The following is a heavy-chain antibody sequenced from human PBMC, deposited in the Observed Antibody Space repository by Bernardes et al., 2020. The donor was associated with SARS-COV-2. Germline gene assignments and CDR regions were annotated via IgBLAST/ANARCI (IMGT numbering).Heavy chain of an antibody. CDR1: GGSISSNNFY. V-gene: IGHV4-39*01. CDR2: VYYGGTT. J-gene: IGHJ4*02. CDR3: ARHRTGYSGGWYGAGVAVFDS. D-gene: IGHD6-19*01. Sequence: SETLSLTCTVSGGSISSNNFYWGWIRQPPGKGLEWVGSVYYGGTTYYNPSLKSRVTISVDTSNNHFSVQVDSVTAADTAIYYCARHRTGYSGGWYGAGVAVFDSWGQGTLVAVSS.